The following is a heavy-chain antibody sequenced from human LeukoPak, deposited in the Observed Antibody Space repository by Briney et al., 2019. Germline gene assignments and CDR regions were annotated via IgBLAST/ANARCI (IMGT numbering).Heavy chain of an antibody. J-gene: IGHJ4*02. Sequence: GASVKVSCKASGGTFSSYAISWVRQAPGQGLEWMGGIIPIFGTANYAQKFQGRVTITADESTSTAYMELSSLRSEDTAVYYCARPAAAGTDYFDYWGQGTLVTVSS. D-gene: IGHD6-13*01. CDR1: GGTFSSYA. V-gene: IGHV1-69*13. CDR3: ARPAAAGTDYFDY. CDR2: IIPIFGTA.